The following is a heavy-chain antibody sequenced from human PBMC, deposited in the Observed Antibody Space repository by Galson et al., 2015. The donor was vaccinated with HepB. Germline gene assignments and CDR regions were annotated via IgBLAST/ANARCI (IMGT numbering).Heavy chain of an antibody. J-gene: IGHJ6*02. Sequence: SETLSLTCTVSGGSISSYYWSWIRQPAGKGLEWIGRIYTSGSTNYNPSLKSRVTMSVDTSKNQFSLKLSSVTAADTAVYYCARDYSYRRMVRGVVNYYYYGMDVWGQGTTVTVSS. CDR3: ARDYSYRRMVRGVVNYYYYGMDV. CDR2: IYTSGST. CDR1: GGSISSYY. D-gene: IGHD3-10*01. V-gene: IGHV4-4*07.